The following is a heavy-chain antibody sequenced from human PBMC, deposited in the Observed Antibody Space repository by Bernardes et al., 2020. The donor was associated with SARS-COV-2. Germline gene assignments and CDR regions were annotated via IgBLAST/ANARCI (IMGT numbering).Heavy chain of an antibody. CDR3: ARHAAPQTDYGDLINYYYYGMDV. Sequence: SETLSLTCTVSGGSISSYYWSWIRQPPGKGLEWIGYIYYSGSTNYNPSLKSRVTISVDTSKNQFSLKLSSVTAADTAVYYCARHAAPQTDYGDLINYYYYGMDVWGQGTTVTVSS. D-gene: IGHD4-17*01. CDR1: GGSISSYY. V-gene: IGHV4-59*08. J-gene: IGHJ6*02. CDR2: IYYSGST.